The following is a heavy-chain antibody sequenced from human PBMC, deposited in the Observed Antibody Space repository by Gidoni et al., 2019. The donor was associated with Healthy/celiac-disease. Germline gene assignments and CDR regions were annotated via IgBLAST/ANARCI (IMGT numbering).Heavy chain of an antibody. CDR1: GFTFSSYG. CDR3: AKLGARLGY. V-gene: IGHV3-30*18. CDR2: ISYDGSNK. J-gene: IGHJ4*02. Sequence: QVKLVESGGGVVQPGRSRRLSCAAYGFTFSSYGMHWVRQAPGKGLEWVAVISYDGSNKYYADSVKGRFTISRDNSKNTLYLQMNSLRAEDTAVYYCAKLGARLGYWGQGTLVTVSS. D-gene: IGHD3-16*01.